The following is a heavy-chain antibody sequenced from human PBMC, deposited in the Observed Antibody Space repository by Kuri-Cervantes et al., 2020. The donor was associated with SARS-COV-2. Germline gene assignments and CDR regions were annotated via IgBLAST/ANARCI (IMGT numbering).Heavy chain of an antibody. V-gene: IGHV3-11*04. CDR1: GFIFSDYY. Sequence: GESLKISCTASGFIFSDYYMTWIRQAPGKGLEWVSNIGPSGTTKYYADSVKGRFTISRDNAKNSLYLQMSSLRAEDTAVYYCAREDYSNYYYYYMDVWGKGTTVTVSS. CDR3: AREDYSNYYYYYMDV. D-gene: IGHD4-11*01. CDR2: IGPSGTTK. J-gene: IGHJ6*03.